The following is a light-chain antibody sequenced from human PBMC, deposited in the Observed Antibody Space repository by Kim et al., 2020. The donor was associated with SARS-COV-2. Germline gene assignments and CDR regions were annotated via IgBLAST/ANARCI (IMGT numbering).Light chain of an antibody. Sequence: EIVLTQSPATLSLSPGERATLSCRASQSVRTYLAWYQQQPDQPPRLLIYDASNRAAGIPARCSGSGSGTDFTLTISSLEPEDFAVYYCQQRGNWPTFGQGTRLEIK. V-gene: IGKV3-11*01. CDR1: QSVRTY. CDR2: DAS. CDR3: QQRGNWPT. J-gene: IGKJ5*01.